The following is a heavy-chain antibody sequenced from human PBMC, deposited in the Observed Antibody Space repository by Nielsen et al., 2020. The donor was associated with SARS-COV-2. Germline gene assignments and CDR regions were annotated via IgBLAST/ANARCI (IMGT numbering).Heavy chain of an antibody. CDR1: GLTFSSYG. D-gene: IGHD6-13*01. V-gene: IGHV3-33*01. CDR3: ARVGIAAAGPYYYYYYGMDV. J-gene: IGHJ6*02. CDR2: IWYDGSDK. Sequence: GESLKISCAASGLTFSSYGMHWVRQAPGKGREGVALIWYDGSDKNYADSVKGRFTISRDNSKNTLYLQMNSLRAEDTAVYYCARVGIAAAGPYYYYYYGMDVWGQGTTVTVSS.